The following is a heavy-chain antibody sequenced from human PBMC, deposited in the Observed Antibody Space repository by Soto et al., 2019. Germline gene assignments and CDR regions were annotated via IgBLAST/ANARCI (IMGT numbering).Heavy chain of an antibody. CDR3: ARGGHVVVVTAAFDY. Sequence: QVQLMQSGAEVKKPGASVKVSCKASGNTFTNYYIHWVRQAPGQGLEWMGTINPSGGHTTYSQNFLGRGTMTRDTSTSTLYMELTSRTSDDTAVYYCARGGHVVVVTAAFDYWGQGTLVTVSS. J-gene: IGHJ4*02. CDR1: GNTFTNYY. D-gene: IGHD2-21*02. V-gene: IGHV1-46*01. CDR2: INPSGGHT.